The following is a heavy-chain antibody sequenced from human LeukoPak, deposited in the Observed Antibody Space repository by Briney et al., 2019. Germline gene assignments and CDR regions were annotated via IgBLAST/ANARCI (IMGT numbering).Heavy chain of an antibody. CDR3: AREVRDSSSWYQQGYDP. CDR1: GGSISSYY. J-gene: IGHJ5*02. Sequence: SETLSLTCTVSGGSISSYYWSWIRQPPGKGLEWIGYIYYSGSTNYNPSLKSRVTISVDTSKNQFSLKLSSVTAADTAVYYCAREVRDSSSWYQQGYDPWGQGTLVTVSS. CDR2: IYYSGST. D-gene: IGHD6-13*01. V-gene: IGHV4-59*01.